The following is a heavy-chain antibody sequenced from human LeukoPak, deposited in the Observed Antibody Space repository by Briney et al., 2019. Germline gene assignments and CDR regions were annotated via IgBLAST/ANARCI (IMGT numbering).Heavy chain of an antibody. CDR1: GFAFSNFW. CDR2: ISYDGSNK. CDR3: AKDFYGGCIDY. J-gene: IGHJ4*02. D-gene: IGHD2-8*02. V-gene: IGHV3-30*18. Sequence: GESLRLSCTASGFAFSNFWMGWVRQAPGKGLEWVAVISYDGSNKYYADSVKGRFTISRDNSKNTLYLQMNSLRAEDTAVYYCAKDFYGGCIDYWGQGTLVTVSS.